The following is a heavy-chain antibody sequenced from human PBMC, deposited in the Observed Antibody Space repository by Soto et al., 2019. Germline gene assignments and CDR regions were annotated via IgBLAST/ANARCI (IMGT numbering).Heavy chain of an antibody. CDR2: IYYSGST. V-gene: IGHV4-39*01. CDR3: ARHDYDYVWGSYRSEPPFDY. CDR1: GGSISSSSYY. J-gene: IGHJ4*02. D-gene: IGHD3-16*02. Sequence: SETLSLTCTVSGGSISSSSYYWGWIRQPPGKGLEWIGSIYYSGSTYYNPSLKSRVTISVDTSKNQFSLKLSSVTAADTAVYYCARHDYDYVWGSYRSEPPFDYWGQGTLVTVS.